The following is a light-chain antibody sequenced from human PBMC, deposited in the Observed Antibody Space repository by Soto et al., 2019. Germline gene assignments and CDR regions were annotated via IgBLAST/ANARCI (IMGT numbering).Light chain of an antibody. J-gene: IGKJ3*01. CDR2: QTS. Sequence: EIVLTQSPATLSSFPGDRVTLSCRASQYINTRLAWYQHRPGQAPRLLIYQTSIRAAGIPARFSASGSGTDFTLTISRLEPEDFAVYYCQQYGSSRFTFGPGTKVDIK. V-gene: IGKV3-20*01. CDR3: QQYGSSRFT. CDR1: QYINTR.